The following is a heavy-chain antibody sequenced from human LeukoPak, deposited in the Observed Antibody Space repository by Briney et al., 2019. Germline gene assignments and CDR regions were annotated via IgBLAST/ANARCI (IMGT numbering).Heavy chain of an antibody. CDR1: GFTFYSCA. D-gene: IGHD3-9*01. J-gene: IGHJ5*02. Sequence: GGSLRLSCAASGFTFYSCAMSEVRQAPGKGLEWVASISGGGDTTYSADSVKGRFTTSRDNSKNTLFLPMNSLRAEDTAVYYCAKTGDSSDWDPRNWFDPWGQGTLVIVSS. V-gene: IGHV3-23*01. CDR2: ISGGGDTT. CDR3: AKTGDSSDWDPRNWFDP.